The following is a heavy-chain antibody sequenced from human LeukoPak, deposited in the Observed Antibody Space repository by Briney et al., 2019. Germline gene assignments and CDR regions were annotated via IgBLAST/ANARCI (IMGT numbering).Heavy chain of an antibody. Sequence: SQTLSLTCAISGDSVSSNSAAWNWIRQSPSRGLEWLGRTYYRSKWYNDYAVSVKSLITINPDTSKHQFSLHLNSVTPEDTAVYYCASADRDYNWFDTWGQGTLVTVSS. D-gene: IGHD2-21*02. J-gene: IGHJ5*02. CDR3: ASADRDYNWFDT. CDR2: TYYRSKWYN. V-gene: IGHV6-1*01. CDR1: GDSVSSNSAA.